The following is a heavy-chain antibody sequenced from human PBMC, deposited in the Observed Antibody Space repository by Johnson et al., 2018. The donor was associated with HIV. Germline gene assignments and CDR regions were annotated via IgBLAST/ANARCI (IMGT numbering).Heavy chain of an antibody. D-gene: IGHD1-26*01. CDR3: AKDPPGPVGSPDAFDI. CDR1: GFTFSSYT. V-gene: IGHV3-30-3*01. Sequence: QVQLVESGGGVVQPGRSLRLSCAASGFTFSSYTMYWVRQAPGKGLEWVALISHEGLNKYYADSVKGRFTISRDNSKNSLYLQMDSLRPEDTAVYYCAKDPPGPVGSPDAFDIWGQGTMVTVSS. J-gene: IGHJ3*02. CDR2: ISHEGLNK.